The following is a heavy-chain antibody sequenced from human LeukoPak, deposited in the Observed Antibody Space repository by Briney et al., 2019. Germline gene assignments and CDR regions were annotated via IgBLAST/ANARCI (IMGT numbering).Heavy chain of an antibody. V-gene: IGHV4-59*08. CDR3: ARHLGGDYFDY. D-gene: IGHD1-26*01. J-gene: IGHJ4*02. CDR1: GGSISSYY. CDR2: IYYSGST. Sequence: SETLSLTCTVSGGSISSYYWSWIRQPPGKGLEWIGYIYYSGSTYYNPSLKSRVTISVDTSKNQFSLKLSSVTAADTAVYYCARHLGGDYFDYWGQGTLVTVSS.